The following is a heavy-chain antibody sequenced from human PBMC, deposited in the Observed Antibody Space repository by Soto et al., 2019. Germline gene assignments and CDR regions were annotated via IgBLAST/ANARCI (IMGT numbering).Heavy chain of an antibody. CDR1: GDSISNYY. V-gene: IGHV4-59*01. Sequence: QVQLQESGPGLVKPSETLSLTCTVSGDSISNYYWSWIRQAPGKGLEWIGFIYHSGNTNYNPSLKSRVTMSIDTSKGQFSLKLNSVTAADTAVYYCARDQGIASSGPFGYWGPGTLVTVSS. J-gene: IGHJ4*02. CDR2: IYHSGNT. CDR3: ARDQGIASSGPFGY. D-gene: IGHD6-13*01.